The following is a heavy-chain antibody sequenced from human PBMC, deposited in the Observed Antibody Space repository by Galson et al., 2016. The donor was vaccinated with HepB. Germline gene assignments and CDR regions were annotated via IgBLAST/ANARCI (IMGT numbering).Heavy chain of an antibody. Sequence: SETLSLTCTVSGGSISSSSYYWGWIRQPPGKGLEWIGSIYYSGSTYYNPSLKSRVTISVDTSKNHFSLRLTSVTAADTAVYYCARSKAPWFGESLFAYWGQGTLVTGSS. D-gene: IGHD3-10*01. J-gene: IGHJ4*02. CDR3: ARSKAPWFGESLFAY. CDR2: IYYSGST. CDR1: GGSISSSSYY. V-gene: IGHV4-39*02.